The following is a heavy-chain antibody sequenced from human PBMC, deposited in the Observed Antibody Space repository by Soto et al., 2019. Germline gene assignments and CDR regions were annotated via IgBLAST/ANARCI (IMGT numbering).Heavy chain of an antibody. V-gene: IGHV3-30*02. J-gene: IGHJ2*01. CDR3: ARDGDSTGFYTWYFDL. Sequence: GGSLRLSCAASGFTFTNYGMHWVRQAPGKGLEWVAIIWYDGSNKYYADSVKGRFTISRDNSKNALYLQMNSLRAEDTAVYYCARDGDSTGFYTWYFDLWGRGTLVTVSS. CDR2: IWYDGSNK. CDR1: GFTFTNYG. D-gene: IGHD3-22*01.